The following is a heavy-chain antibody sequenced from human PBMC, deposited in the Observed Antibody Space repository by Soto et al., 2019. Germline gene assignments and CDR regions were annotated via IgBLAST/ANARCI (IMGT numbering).Heavy chain of an antibody. CDR3: ARXVNEYCGGDCYPKWAFDI. Sequence: GGSLRLSCAASGFTFSSYGMHWVRQAPGKGLEWVAVIWYDGSNKYYADSVKGRFTISRDNSKNTLYLQMNSLRAEDTAVHYCARXVNEYCGGDCYPKWAFDIWGQGTMVTVSS. D-gene: IGHD2-21*02. V-gene: IGHV3-33*01. J-gene: IGHJ3*02. CDR1: GFTFSSYG. CDR2: IWYDGSNK.